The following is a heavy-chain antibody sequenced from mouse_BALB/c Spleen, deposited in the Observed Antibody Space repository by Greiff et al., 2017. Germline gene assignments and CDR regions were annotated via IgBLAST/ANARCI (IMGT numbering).Heavy chain of an antibody. J-gene: IGHJ3*01. CDR3: AREGVWPFAY. Sequence: EVKLVESGGGLVQPGGSRKLSCAASGFTFSSFGMHWVRQAPEKGLEWVAYISSGSSTIYYADTVKGRFTISRDNPKNTLFLQMTSLRSEDTAMYYCAREGVWPFAYWGQGTLVTVSA. CDR1: GFTFSSFG. D-gene: IGHD2-10*02. CDR2: ISSGSSTI. V-gene: IGHV5-17*02.